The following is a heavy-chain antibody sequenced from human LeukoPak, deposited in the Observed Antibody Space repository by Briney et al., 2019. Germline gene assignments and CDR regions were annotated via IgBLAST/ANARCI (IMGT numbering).Heavy chain of an antibody. CDR2: TYYSGST. CDR3: ARGNYIDY. V-gene: IGHV4-61*01. D-gene: IGHD3-10*01. J-gene: IGHJ4*02. CDR1: GGSVSSGSYY. Sequence: PSETLSPTCTVSGGSVSSGSYYWSWIRQLPGKGLEWIGYTYYSGSTDYNPSLKSRVTISVDTSKNQFSLKLRSVTAADTAVYYCARGNYIDYWGQGTLVTVSS.